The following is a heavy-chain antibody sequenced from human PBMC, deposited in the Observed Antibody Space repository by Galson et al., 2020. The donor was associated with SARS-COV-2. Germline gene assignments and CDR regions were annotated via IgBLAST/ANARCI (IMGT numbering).Heavy chain of an antibody. CDR2: ISGSGGSK. Sequence: GGSLRLSCAASGFTFSSYAMSWVRQAPGKGLEWVSDISGSGGSKYYADSVKGRFTISRDNSKNTLYLQMNSLRAEDTAVYYCAKEHHSGYYYYYGMYVCGQVTTVTVSS. J-gene: IGHJ6*02. D-gene: IGHD1-26*01. CDR1: GFTFSSYA. CDR3: AKEHHSGYYYYYGMYV. V-gene: IGHV3-23*01.